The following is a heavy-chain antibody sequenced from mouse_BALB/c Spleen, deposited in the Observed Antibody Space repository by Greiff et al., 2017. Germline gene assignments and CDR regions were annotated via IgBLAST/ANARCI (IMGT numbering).Heavy chain of an antibody. Sequence: EVQVVESGGGLVKPGGSLKLSCAASGFTFSSYAMSWVRQTPEKRLEWVATISSGGSYTYYPDSVKGRFTISRDNAKNTLYLQMSSLRSEDTAMYYCARPLDSSGPSWFAYWGQGTLVTVSA. D-gene: IGHD3-2*01. V-gene: IGHV5-9-3*01. CDR2: ISSGGSYT. CDR3: ARPLDSSGPSWFAY. CDR1: GFTFSSYA. J-gene: IGHJ3*01.